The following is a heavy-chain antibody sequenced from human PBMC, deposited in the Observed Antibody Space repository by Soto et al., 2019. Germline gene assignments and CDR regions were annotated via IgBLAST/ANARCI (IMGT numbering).Heavy chain of an antibody. CDR2: IRSKANSYAT. CDR3: TRQVNYCDSSGYD. V-gene: IGHV3-73*01. CDR1: GFTFSGSA. Sequence: LRLSCAASGFTFSGSAMHWVRQASGKGLEWVGRIRSKANSYATAYAASVKGRFTISRDDSKNTAYLQMNSLKTEDTAVYYCTRQVNYCDSSGYDSGPATMLTVYS. D-gene: IGHD3-22*01. J-gene: IGHJ4*02.